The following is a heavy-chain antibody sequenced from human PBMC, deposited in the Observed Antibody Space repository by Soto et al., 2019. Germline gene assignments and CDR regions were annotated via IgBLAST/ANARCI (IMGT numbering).Heavy chain of an antibody. CDR2: IYYSGTT. Sequence: QVQLQESGPGLMKPSQTLSLTCTVSGGSISSGGYYWYWIRQHPGKGLEWIGYIYYSGTTYYNPSLKSRVTISVDTSKNQFSLKLSSVIAADTAVYYCAASCVACGGFNYYGMDVWGQGTTVTVSS. V-gene: IGHV4-31*03. CDR3: AASCVACGGFNYYGMDV. D-gene: IGHD2-21*01. CDR1: GGSISSGGYY. J-gene: IGHJ6*02.